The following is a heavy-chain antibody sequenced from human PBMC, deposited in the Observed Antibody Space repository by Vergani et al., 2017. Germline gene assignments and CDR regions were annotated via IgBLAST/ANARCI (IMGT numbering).Heavy chain of an antibody. CDR1: GGSISSYY. CDR3: AAQRITMVRGVTNPFDY. V-gene: IGHV4-59*08. Sequence: QVQLQESGPGLVKPSETLSLTCTVSGGSISSYYWSWIRQPPGKGLEWIGYIYYSGSTNYNPSLKSRVTISVDTSKNQFSLKLSSVTAADTAVYYCAAQRITMVRGVTNPFDYWGQGTLVTVSS. CDR2: IYYSGST. D-gene: IGHD3-10*01. J-gene: IGHJ4*02.